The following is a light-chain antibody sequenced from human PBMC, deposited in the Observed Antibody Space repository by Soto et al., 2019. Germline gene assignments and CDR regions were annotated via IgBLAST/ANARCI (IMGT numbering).Light chain of an antibody. V-gene: IGKV1-5*01. Sequence: DIQMTQSPSTLSASVGDRVTITCRASQTITTWLAWYQQKPGKAPKLLIYDASTLENGVPSRFSGSGFGTEFSLTISSLQPDDSETYYCQQYNNLSGTFGQGTKVDIX. CDR3: QQYNNLSGT. J-gene: IGKJ1*01. CDR1: QTITTW. CDR2: DAS.